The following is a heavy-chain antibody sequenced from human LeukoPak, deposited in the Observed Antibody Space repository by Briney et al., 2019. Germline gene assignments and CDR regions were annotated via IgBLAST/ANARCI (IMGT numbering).Heavy chain of an antibody. CDR1: GYSFTSYW. CDR3: ARHSIHCSGGSCYGDY. Sequence: GESLKISCKGSGYSFTSYWISWVRQMPGKGLEWMGRIDPGDSYTNYSPSFQGHVTISADKSISTAYLQWSSLKASDTAMYYCARHSIHCSGGSCYGDYWGQGTLVTVSS. D-gene: IGHD2-15*01. V-gene: IGHV5-10-1*01. J-gene: IGHJ4*02. CDR2: IDPGDSYT.